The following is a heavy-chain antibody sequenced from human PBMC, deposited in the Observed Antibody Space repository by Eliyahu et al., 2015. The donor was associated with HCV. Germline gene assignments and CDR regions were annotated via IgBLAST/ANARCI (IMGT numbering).Heavy chain of an antibody. CDR3: TRVNYYDSRASHDASDI. CDR2: IRNKGSSYTT. D-gene: IGHD3-22*01. Sequence: EVQLVESGGDLVQPGGSLRLXCAASGFTXXDYFMXXVRQAPGKGLGXVXRIRNKGSSYTTSYAASVKGRFAFSRDDSKNSLYLQMNTLKTDDTAVYYCTRVNYYDSRASHDASDIWGQGTMVTVSS. CDR1: GFTXXDYF. V-gene: IGHV3-72*01. J-gene: IGHJ3*02.